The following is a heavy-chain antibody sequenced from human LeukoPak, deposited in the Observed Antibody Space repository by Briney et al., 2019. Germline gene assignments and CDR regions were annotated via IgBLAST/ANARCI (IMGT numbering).Heavy chain of an antibody. CDR1: GFTFSDHY. J-gene: IGHJ4*02. Sequence: GGSLRLSCAASGFTFSDHYMDWVRHAPGKGLEWVGLTRNKAKSYTTEYAASVKGRFTISRDASKNSLYLQINSLKTEGTAVYYCARRPAVGGWSEYWGQGTLVTVSS. CDR2: TRNKAKSYTT. CDR3: ARRPAVGGWSEY. D-gene: IGHD1-26*01. V-gene: IGHV3-72*01.